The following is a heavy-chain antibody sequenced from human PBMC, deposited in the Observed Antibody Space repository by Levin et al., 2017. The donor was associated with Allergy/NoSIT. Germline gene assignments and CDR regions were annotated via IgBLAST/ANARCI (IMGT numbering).Heavy chain of an antibody. Sequence: KVSCKGSGYSFTNYCIPWVRQMPGKGLEWMGIIYPGDSDTRYSPSFQGQVTISADKSISTAYLQLSSLKASDTAMYYCARLDCSVGSGYSRYYFGMDVWVQGTTVTVSS. CDR1: GYSFTNYC. CDR2: IYPGDSDT. V-gene: IGHV5-51*01. J-gene: IGHJ6*02. CDR3: ARLDCSVGSGYSRYYFGMDV. D-gene: IGHD2-15*01.